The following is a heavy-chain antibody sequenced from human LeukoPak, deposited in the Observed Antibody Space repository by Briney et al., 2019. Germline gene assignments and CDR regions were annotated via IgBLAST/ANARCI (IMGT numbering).Heavy chain of an antibody. J-gene: IGHJ4*02. V-gene: IGHV1-8*01. CDR2: MSPNSGNT. Sequence: ASVKVSCKASGYTFTSYDINWVRQATEQGLEWMGWMSPNSGNTGYAQKFQGRVTMTRDTSVTTAYMELSGLGSDDTAVYYCGTLLSNGPFDYWGQGSLVTVSS. CDR3: GTLLSNGPFDY. CDR1: GYTFTSYD.